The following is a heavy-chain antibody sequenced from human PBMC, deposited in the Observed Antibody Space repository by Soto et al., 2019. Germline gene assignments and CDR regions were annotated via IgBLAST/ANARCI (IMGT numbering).Heavy chain of an antibody. CDR2: ISSSSSYT. D-gene: IGHD6-6*01. V-gene: IGHV3-11*06. CDR1: GFTFSDYY. CDR3: ARGGEKQLFRYYYYYGMDV. J-gene: IGHJ6*02. Sequence: GGSLRLSCAASGFTFSDYYMSWIRQAPGKWLEWVSYISSSSSYTNYADSVKGRFTISRDNAKNSLYLQMNSLRAEDTAVYYCARGGEKQLFRYYYYYGMDVWGQGXTVTVYS.